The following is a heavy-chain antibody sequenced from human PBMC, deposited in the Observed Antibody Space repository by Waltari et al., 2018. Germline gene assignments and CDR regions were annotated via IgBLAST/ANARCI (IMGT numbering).Heavy chain of an antibody. D-gene: IGHD4-17*01. CDR2: ISSSSSLI. CDR1: GFPFSRYE. CDR3: ARGGSYGDYSRCDY. Sequence: EVQLVESGGGLVQPGDSLDLSCAAAGFPFSRYEMNWVRQAPGKGLEWISYISSSSSLIYYADSVKGRFTISRDNAKNSLFLQMNSLRAEDTAVYYCARGGSYGDYSRCDYWGQGTLVTVSS. V-gene: IGHV3-48*03. J-gene: IGHJ4*02.